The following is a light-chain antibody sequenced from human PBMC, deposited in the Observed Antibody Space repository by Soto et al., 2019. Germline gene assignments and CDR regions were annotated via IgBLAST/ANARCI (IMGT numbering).Light chain of an antibody. Sequence: DIQMTQSPSILSASVGDGVTITCRASQSIGKWLAWYQQKPGKAPKALIYDASTLESGVPSRFSGGRSGTEFTLSISSLQPDDFATYYCQHYNGHFGGGTKVDIK. V-gene: IGKV1-5*01. CDR1: QSIGKW. CDR3: QHYNGH. CDR2: DAS. J-gene: IGKJ4*01.